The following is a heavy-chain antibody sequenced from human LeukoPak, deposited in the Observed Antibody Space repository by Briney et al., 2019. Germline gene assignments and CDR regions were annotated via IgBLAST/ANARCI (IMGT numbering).Heavy chain of an antibody. D-gene: IGHD1-26*01. V-gene: IGHV1-69*04. CDR2: IIRILGIA. CDR3: ARDLSEWELLGPYYYYGMDV. J-gene: IGHJ6*02. CDR1: GGTFSSST. Sequence: ASVKVSCKASGGTFSSSTISWVRQAPGQGLEWMGRIIRILGIANYAQKFQGRVTITADKSTSTAYMELSSLRSEDTAVYYCARDLSEWELLGPYYYYGMDVWGQGTTVTVSS.